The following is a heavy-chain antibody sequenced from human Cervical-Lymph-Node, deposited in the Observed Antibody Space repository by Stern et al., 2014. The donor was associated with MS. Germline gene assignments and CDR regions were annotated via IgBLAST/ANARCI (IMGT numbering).Heavy chain of an antibody. CDR3: AKDPPLGVLLEGGYKYFDVDV. D-gene: IGHD3-3*01. CDR2: IIPTFNTA. CDR1: GGSLTSLS. Sequence: VQLVESGAEVGTPGSSVKVSCTASGGSLTSLSISWVRQAPGQGLEWMGGIIPTFNTAAYAQKFHDRVTITADKSMNAVYMELSSLGPEDTAMYYCAKDPPLGVLLEGGYKYFDVDVWGQGTTVTVSS. V-gene: IGHV1-69*06. J-gene: IGHJ6*02.